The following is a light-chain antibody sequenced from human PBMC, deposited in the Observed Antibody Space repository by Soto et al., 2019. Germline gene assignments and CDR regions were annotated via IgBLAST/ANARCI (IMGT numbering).Light chain of an antibody. CDR3: QEYSKWPSRT. Sequence: EIVMTQSPATLAVSPGERATLSCWASQSVRINVAWYQQKNGQAPRLLVYGASTRASGIPDRFSGSGSGTEFTLTISSLQSEDFAVYYCQEYSKWPSRTFGPGTKVDIK. J-gene: IGKJ1*01. CDR1: QSVRIN. CDR2: GAS. V-gene: IGKV3-15*01.